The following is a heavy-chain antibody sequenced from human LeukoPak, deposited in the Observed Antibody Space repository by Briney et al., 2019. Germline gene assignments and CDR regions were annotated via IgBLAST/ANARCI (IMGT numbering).Heavy chain of an antibody. Sequence: SETLSLTCTASGGSISSYYWSWIRQPPGKGLEWIGYIYYSGSTNYNPSLKSRVTISVDTSKNQFSLKLSSVTAADTAVYYCAGSTGYSIYYFDYGGQEPRLTVPS. J-gene: IGHJ4*02. CDR3: AGSTGYSIYYFDY. CDR2: IYYSGST. CDR1: GGSISSYY. D-gene: IGHD3-3*02. V-gene: IGHV4-59*01.